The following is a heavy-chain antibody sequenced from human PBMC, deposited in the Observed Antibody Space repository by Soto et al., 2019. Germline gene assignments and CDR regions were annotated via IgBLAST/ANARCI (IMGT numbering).Heavy chain of an antibody. D-gene: IGHD3-10*01. V-gene: IGHV4-34*01. CDR3: ARAVQGSKLGY. CDR2: INHSGST. Sequence: SETLSLTCAVYGGSFSGYYWSWIRQPPGKGLEWIGEINHSGSTNYNPSLKSRVTISVDTSKNQFSLKLSSVTAADTAVYYCARAVQGSKLGYWGQGTLVTVSS. CDR1: GGSFSGYY. J-gene: IGHJ4*02.